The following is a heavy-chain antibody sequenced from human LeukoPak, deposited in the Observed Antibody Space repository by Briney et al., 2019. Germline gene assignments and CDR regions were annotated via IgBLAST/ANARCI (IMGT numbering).Heavy chain of an antibody. CDR1: GFTFSSYS. V-gene: IGHV3-21*01. Sequence: GGSLRLSCAASGFTFSSYSMNWVRQAPGKGLEWVSSISSSSSYIYYADSVKGRFTISRDNAKNSLYLQMNSLRAEDTAVYYCARDYYDSSGREYYFDYWGQGTLVTVSS. J-gene: IGHJ4*02. CDR2: ISSSSSYI. CDR3: ARDYYDSSGREYYFDY. D-gene: IGHD3-22*01.